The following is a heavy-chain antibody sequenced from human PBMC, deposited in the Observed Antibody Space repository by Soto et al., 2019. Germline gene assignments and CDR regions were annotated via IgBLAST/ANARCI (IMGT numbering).Heavy chain of an antibody. J-gene: IGHJ6*02. CDR3: ARDSPSWVTTPQTFHGMDV. CDR2: INAANGNT. D-gene: IGHD4-17*01. V-gene: IGHV1-3*01. CDR1: GYTFTSYA. Sequence: GASVKVSCKASGYTFTSYAMHWVRQAPGQRLEWMGWINAANGNTKYSQKFQGRVTITRDTSASTAYMELSSLRSEDTAVYYCARDSPSWVTTPQTFHGMDVWGQGTTVTVSS.